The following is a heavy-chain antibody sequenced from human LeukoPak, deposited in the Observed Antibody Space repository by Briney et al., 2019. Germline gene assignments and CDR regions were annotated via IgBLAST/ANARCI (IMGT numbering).Heavy chain of an antibody. CDR2: IYPGDSDT. D-gene: IGHD2-2*01. CDR3: ARYSGYCSSTSCPAPYYYYGMDV. Sequence: GESLKISCKGSGYSFTSYWIGWARQMPGKGLEWMGIIYPGDSDTRYSPSFQGQVTISADKSISTAYLQWSSLKASDTAMYYCARYSGYCSSTSCPAPYYYYGMDVWGQGTTVTVSS. CDR1: GYSFTSYW. V-gene: IGHV5-51*01. J-gene: IGHJ6*02.